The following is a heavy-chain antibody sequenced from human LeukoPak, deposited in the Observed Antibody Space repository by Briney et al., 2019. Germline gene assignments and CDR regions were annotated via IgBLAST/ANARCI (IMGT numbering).Heavy chain of an antibody. CDR3: AGDGSLYYFDY. Sequence: SETLSLTCTVSGGSISSYYWSWIRQPPGKGLEWIGYIYYSGSTNYNPSLKSRVTISVDTSKSQFSLKLSSVTAADTAVYYCAGDGSLYYFDYWGQGTLVTVSS. V-gene: IGHV4-59*01. CDR1: GGSISSYY. D-gene: IGHD6-19*01. CDR2: IYYSGST. J-gene: IGHJ4*02.